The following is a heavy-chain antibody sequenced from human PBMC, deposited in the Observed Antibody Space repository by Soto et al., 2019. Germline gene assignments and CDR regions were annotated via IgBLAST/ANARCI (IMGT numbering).Heavy chain of an antibody. CDR2: ISYDGSNK. CDR3: AKENSGYSSSWYLSGNYFDY. CDR1: GFTFSSYG. Sequence: QVQLVESGGGMVQPGRSLRLSCAASGFTFSSYGMHWVRQAPGKGLEWVAVISYDGSNKYYADSVKGRFTISRDNSKNTLYLQMNSLRAEDTAVYYCAKENSGYSSSWYLSGNYFDYWGQGTLVTVSS. V-gene: IGHV3-30*18. J-gene: IGHJ4*02. D-gene: IGHD6-13*01.